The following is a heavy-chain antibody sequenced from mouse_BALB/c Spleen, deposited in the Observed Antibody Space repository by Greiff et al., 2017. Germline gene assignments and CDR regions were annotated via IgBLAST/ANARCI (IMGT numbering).Heavy chain of an antibody. CDR3: ARGYYGSSPSHYFDY. Sequence: QVQLQQSGAELARPGASVKLSCKASGYTFTSYWMQWVKQRPGQGLEWIGAIYPGDGDTRYTQKFKGKATLTADKSSSTAYMQLSSLASEDSAVYYCARGYYGSSPSHYFDYWGQGTTLTVSS. CDR2: IYPGDGDT. J-gene: IGHJ2*01. V-gene: IGHV1-87*01. CDR1: GYTFTSYW. D-gene: IGHD1-1*01.